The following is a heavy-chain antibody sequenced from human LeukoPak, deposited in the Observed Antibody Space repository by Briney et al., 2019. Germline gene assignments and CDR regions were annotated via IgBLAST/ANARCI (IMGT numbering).Heavy chain of an antibody. Sequence: PGESLKISCKGSGYSFTSYWIGWVRQMRGKGLEWMGIIYPGDSDTRYSPSFQGQVTISADKSISTAYLQWSSLKASDTAMYYCARRGHYYGSGSYYTGQNWFDPWGQGTLVTVSS. J-gene: IGHJ5*02. D-gene: IGHD3-10*01. V-gene: IGHV5-51*03. CDR2: IYPGDSDT. CDR3: ARRGHYYGSGSYYTGQNWFDP. CDR1: GYSFTSYW.